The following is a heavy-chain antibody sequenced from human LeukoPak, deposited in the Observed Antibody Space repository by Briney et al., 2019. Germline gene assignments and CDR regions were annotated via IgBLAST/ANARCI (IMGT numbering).Heavy chain of an antibody. Sequence: SETLSLTCTVSVGSIGSNYWTWIRQPPGKGLAWIGNIYYSGSTNYNPSLKSRVTISVDTSKNQFSLRLSSVTAADTAVYYCARQSYTAYYYYGMDVWGQGTTVTVSS. CDR1: VGSIGSNY. CDR3: ARQSYTAYYYYGMDV. J-gene: IGHJ6*02. CDR2: IYYSGST. V-gene: IGHV4-59*08. D-gene: IGHD3-10*01.